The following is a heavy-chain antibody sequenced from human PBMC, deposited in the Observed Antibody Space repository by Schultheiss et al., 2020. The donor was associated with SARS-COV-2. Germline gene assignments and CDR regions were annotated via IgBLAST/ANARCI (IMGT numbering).Heavy chain of an antibody. CDR1: GFSFSGSG. V-gene: IGHV3-73*01. D-gene: IGHD3-16*01. CDR2: IRSKARNYAT. CDR3: VRGGYFRFGYAFDV. J-gene: IGHJ3*01. Sequence: GGSLRLSCVTSGFSFSGSGIYWVRQASGKGLEWVGRIRSKARNYATTYAASVKGRFTISRDNSQNTLFLQLNSLRTEDTALYYCVRGGYFRFGYAFDVWGQGTMVTVSS.